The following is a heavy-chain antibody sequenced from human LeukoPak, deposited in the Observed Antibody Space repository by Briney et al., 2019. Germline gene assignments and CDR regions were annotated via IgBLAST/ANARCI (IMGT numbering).Heavy chain of an antibody. Sequence: PSETLSLTCAVYGGSFSGYYWSWIRQPPGKGLEWVSAISGSGGSTYYADSVKGRFTISRDNSKNTLYLQMNSLRAEDTAVYYCANIVGATTDTANFDYWGQGTLVTVSS. CDR1: GGSFSGYY. CDR2: ISGSGGST. D-gene: IGHD1-26*01. J-gene: IGHJ4*02. CDR3: ANIVGATTDTANFDY. V-gene: IGHV3-23*01.